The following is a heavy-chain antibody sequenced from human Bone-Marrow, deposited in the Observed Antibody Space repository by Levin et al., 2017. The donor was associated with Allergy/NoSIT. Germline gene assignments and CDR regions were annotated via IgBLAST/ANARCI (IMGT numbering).Heavy chain of an antibody. CDR3: ARGWMSTYDY. CDR2: ISGSGTAT. Sequence: GGSLRLSCAASGFTFSNSPITWVRQAPGKGLDWISSISGSGTATYYAASVKGRFTISRDNSRNTLYLQVNSLRAEDTAVYYCARGWMSTYDYWGQGTLVTVSS. J-gene: IGHJ4*02. V-gene: IGHV3-23*01. CDR1: GFTFSNSP. D-gene: IGHD2-2*01.